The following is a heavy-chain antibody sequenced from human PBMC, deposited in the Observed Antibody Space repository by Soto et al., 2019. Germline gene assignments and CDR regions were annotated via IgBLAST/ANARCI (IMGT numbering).Heavy chain of an antibody. V-gene: IGHV1-18*01. CDR3: AKDRLPAARSAEYFQH. CDR1: RWTFTSYG. Sequence: ASVKVSCKACRWTFTSYGIRLLRHSPGQGLEWMGWISAYNGNTNYAQKLQGRVTMTPDTSTSTAYMDLRSLRAEDTAVYYCAKDRLPAARSAEYFQHWGQGTLVTVSS. CDR2: ISAYNGNT. D-gene: IGHD2-2*01. J-gene: IGHJ1*01.